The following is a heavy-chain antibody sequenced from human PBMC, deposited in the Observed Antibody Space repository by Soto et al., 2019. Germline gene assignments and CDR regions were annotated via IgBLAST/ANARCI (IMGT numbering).Heavy chain of an antibody. Sequence: GGSLRLSCAASGFTFSSYAMSWVRQAPGKGLEWVANIKQDGSEKYYVDSVKGRFTISRDNAKNSLFLQLDSLRAEDTAVYFCVRARSTDSRPDYWGQGTLVTVSS. J-gene: IGHJ4*02. CDR1: GFTFSSYA. V-gene: IGHV3-7*01. CDR2: IKQDGSEK. D-gene: IGHD3-22*01. CDR3: VRARSTDSRPDY.